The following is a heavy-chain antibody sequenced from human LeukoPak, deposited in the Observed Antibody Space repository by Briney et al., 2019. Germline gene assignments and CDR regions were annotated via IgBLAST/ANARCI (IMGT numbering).Heavy chain of an antibody. CDR1: GYSFASNY. CDR3: ARDQEAFDY. CDR2: IYPSDGST. J-gene: IGHJ4*02. V-gene: IGHV1-46*01. Sequence: ASVKVSCKASGYSFASNYIHWVRQAPGQGLEWMGMIYPSDGSTSYAQKFQGRVTVTRDTSTSTVHMELSGLRSEDTAVYYCARDQEAFDYWGQGTLVTVSS.